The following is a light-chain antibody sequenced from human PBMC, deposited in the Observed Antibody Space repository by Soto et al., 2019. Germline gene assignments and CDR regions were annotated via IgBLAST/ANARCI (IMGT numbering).Light chain of an antibody. CDR2: DAS. V-gene: IGKV3-11*01. CDR3: QLRSNWPPGLT. Sequence: EIVLTQSPATLSLSPGERATLSCRASQSVSSYLAWYQQKPGQAPRLLIYDASNRATGIPARFSGSGSGTDFNLTISSLEPEDFAVYYCQLRSNWPPGLTFGGGTKVEIK. CDR1: QSVSSY. J-gene: IGKJ4*01.